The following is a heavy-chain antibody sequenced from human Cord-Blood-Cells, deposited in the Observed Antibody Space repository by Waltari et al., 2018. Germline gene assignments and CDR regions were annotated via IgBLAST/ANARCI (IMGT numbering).Heavy chain of an antibody. CDR1: GYTFTSYG. CDR3: ARDVLVDVWGPAGY. J-gene: IGHJ4*02. D-gene: IGHD3-16*01. CDR2: ISAYNGNT. Sequence: QVQLVQSGAEVKKPGASVKVSCKASGYTFTSYGISWVRQAPGQGLEWMGWISAYNGNTNYAQKLQGRVTMTTDPSTSTAYMELRSLRSDVTAVYYCARDVLVDVWGPAGYWGQGTLVTVSS. V-gene: IGHV1-18*01.